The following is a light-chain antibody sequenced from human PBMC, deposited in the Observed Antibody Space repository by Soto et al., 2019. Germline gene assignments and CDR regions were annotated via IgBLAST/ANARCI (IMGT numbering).Light chain of an antibody. J-gene: IGKJ1*01. V-gene: IGKV3-20*01. Sequence: ESVLTQSPGTLSLSPGERATLSCRASQSVSNNYLAWYQQKPGQAPRLLIYGASSRATGIPDRFSGSGSGTDFTLTISRLEPEDFAVYYCQQYGSSPPTFGQGTKVDNK. CDR2: GAS. CDR1: QSVSNNY. CDR3: QQYGSSPPT.